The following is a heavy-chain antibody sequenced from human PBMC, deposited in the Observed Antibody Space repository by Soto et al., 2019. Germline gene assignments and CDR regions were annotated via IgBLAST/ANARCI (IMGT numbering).Heavy chain of an antibody. CDR3: ATRSPAFDF. Sequence: QVQLVQSGPEVKKPGASVKVSYKTSGYTFTSYGIAWVRQAPGQGLEWMGWISTSKGNTNYAQKFQGRVTMTTDTSTSTAYMELRSLRSADTAVYYCATRSPAFDFWGQGTLVTVSS. V-gene: IGHV1-18*01. CDR2: ISTSKGNT. J-gene: IGHJ4*02. CDR1: GYTFTSYG.